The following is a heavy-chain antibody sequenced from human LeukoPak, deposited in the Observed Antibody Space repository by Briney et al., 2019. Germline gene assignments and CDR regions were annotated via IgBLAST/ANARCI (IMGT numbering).Heavy chain of an antibody. Sequence: SETLSLTCTVSRGSISSGNYYWSWIRQPAGKGLEWVGRIYNNGSTNYNPSLKSRVTISVDTSKNQFSLKLSSVTAADTAVYYCARAWSPLIAVAGTDWYFDLWGRGTLVTVSS. V-gene: IGHV4-61*10. CDR1: RGSISSGNYY. D-gene: IGHD6-13*01. CDR2: IYNNGST. J-gene: IGHJ2*01. CDR3: ARAWSPLIAVAGTDWYFDL.